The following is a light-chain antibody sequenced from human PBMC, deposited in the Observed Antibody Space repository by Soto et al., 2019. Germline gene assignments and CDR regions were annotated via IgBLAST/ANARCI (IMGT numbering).Light chain of an antibody. J-gene: IGKJ1*01. CDR2: GAS. CDR1: QSVSRNY. V-gene: IGKV3-20*01. Sequence: EFVLTQSPGTLSLSPGERATLSCRASQSVSRNYLAWYQQKPGQAPRLLIYGASSRATGTPDRFSGSGSGTDFTLTINRLEPEDFALYYCQQYGSSPPTFGQGTKVDIK. CDR3: QQYGSSPPT.